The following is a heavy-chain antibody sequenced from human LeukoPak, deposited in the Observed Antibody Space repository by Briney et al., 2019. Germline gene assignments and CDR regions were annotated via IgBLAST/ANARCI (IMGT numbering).Heavy chain of an antibody. CDR3: ARDKGYYGSGIGSKFDY. CDR1: GYSISSGYY. V-gene: IGHV4-38-2*02. CDR2: IYHSGST. Sequence: SETLSLTCTVSGYSISSGYYWGWIRQPPGKGLEWIGAIYHSGSTYFNPSLESRVTMSIDTSNNQFSLKLTSVTAADTAVYYCARDKGYYGSGIGSKFDYWGQGNLVTVSS. D-gene: IGHD3-10*01. J-gene: IGHJ4*02.